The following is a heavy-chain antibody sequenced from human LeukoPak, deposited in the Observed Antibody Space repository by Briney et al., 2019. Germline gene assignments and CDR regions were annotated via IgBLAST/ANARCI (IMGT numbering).Heavy chain of an antibody. CDR3: ATGGGNGDYGSAIFFLFDY. Sequence: ASVKVSCKASGYTFTGYYMHWVRQAPGQGLEWMGWINPNSGGTNYAQKFQGRVTMTRDTSISTAYMELSRLRSDDTAVYYCATGGGNGDYGSAIFFLFDYWGQGTLVTVSS. J-gene: IGHJ4*02. V-gene: IGHV1-2*02. CDR2: INPNSGGT. CDR1: GYTFTGYY. D-gene: IGHD4-17*01.